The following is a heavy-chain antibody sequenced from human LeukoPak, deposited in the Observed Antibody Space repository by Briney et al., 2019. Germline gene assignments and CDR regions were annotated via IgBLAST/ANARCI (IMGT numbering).Heavy chain of an antibody. CDR1: GFTFSSYE. J-gene: IGHJ4*02. D-gene: IGHD3-10*01. Sequence: GGSLRLSCAASGFTFSSYEMNWVRQAPGKGLEWVSYISSSGSTIYYADSVKGRFTISRDNAKNSLYLQMNSLRAEDTVVYYCARDWFGYGSGSYHGDYFDYWGQGTLVTVSS. CDR3: ARDWFGYGSGSYHGDYFDY. CDR2: ISSSGSTI. V-gene: IGHV3-48*03.